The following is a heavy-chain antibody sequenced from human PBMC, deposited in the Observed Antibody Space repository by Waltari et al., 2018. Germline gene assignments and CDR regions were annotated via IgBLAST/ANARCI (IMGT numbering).Heavy chain of an antibody. CDR3: ARYYDSSGYYEGDAFDI. Sequence: QLQLQESGPGLVKPSETLSLTCAVSGGSISNTSYYLGWIRLPPGKGLEWIGNIYYSGTTFYNPSLKSRLTISVDTSKNQFSLRLSSVTAADTAVYYCARYYDSSGYYEGDAFDIWGQGTKVIVSS. CDR2: IYYSGTT. CDR1: GGSISNTSYY. J-gene: IGHJ3*02. V-gene: IGHV4-39*07. D-gene: IGHD3-22*01.